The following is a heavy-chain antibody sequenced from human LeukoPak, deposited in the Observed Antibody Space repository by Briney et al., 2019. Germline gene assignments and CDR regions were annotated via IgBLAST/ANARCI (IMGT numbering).Heavy chain of an antibody. CDR3: ARVSTVAWYFDL. J-gene: IGHJ2*01. D-gene: IGHD2-21*01. CDR1: GFTFSSYW. V-gene: IGHV3-74*01. CDR2: INGDGSTT. Sequence: GGSLRLSCAASGFTFSSYWMHWVRQAPGKGLVWVSRINGDGSTTSYADSVKGRFTISRDNAKNTLYLQMNSLRAEDTAVFYCARVSTVAWYFDLWGRGTLVTVSS.